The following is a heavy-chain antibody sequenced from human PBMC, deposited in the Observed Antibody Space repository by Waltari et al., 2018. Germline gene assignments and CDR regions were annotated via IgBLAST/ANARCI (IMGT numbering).Heavy chain of an antibody. D-gene: IGHD3-22*01. CDR2: ISYNGRNI. CDR1: EFTFRSYA. Sequence: QVQLVESGGGVVQPGRSLRLPCAASEFTFRSYAMPWVRQAPGKGLEWVAVISYNGRNIYYVDSVKGRFTISRDNSNKTLYLQMNSLRPEDTAVYYCARDYCDRTNCHGMDVWGQGTTVTVSS. J-gene: IGHJ6*02. CDR3: ARDYCDRTNCHGMDV. V-gene: IGHV3-30*04.